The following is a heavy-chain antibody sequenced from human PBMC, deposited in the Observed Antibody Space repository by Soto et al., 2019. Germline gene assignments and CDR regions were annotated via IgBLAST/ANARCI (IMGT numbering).Heavy chain of an antibody. Sequence: GGSLRLSCAASGFTFSSYAVSWVRQAPGKGPEWISSISGSGSTIYYADSVKGRFTISRDNSKNTVDLQMNSLRAEDTAVYYCARVLNRAPTNWGQGTLVTVSS. CDR2: ISGSGSTI. J-gene: IGHJ4*01. CDR3: ARVLNRAPTN. V-gene: IGHV3-23*01. CDR1: GFTFSSYA. D-gene: IGHD3-10*01.